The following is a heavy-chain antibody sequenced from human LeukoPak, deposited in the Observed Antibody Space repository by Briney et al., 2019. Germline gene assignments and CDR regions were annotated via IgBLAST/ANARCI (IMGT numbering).Heavy chain of an antibody. CDR2: IRYDGSNK. D-gene: IGHD3-3*01. J-gene: IGHJ3*02. V-gene: IGHV3-30*02. CDR1: GFTVSSNY. CDR3: AKDSDFWSGPDAFDI. Sequence: PGGPLRLSCVASGFTVSSNYMSWVRQAPGKGLEWVAFIRYDGSNKYYADSVKGRFTISRDNSKNTLYLQMNSLRAEDTAVYYCAKDSDFWSGPDAFDIWGQGTMVTVSS.